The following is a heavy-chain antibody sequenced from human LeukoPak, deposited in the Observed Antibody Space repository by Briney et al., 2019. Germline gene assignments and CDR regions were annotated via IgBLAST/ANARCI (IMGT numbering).Heavy chain of an antibody. D-gene: IGHD4-17*01. V-gene: IGHV1-46*01. CDR1: GYTFTSYY. CDR3: ARDGRFSYGDYVGPASSWFDP. CDR2: INPSGGST. Sequence: GSVKVSCKASGYTFTSYYMHWVGQAPGQGLEWMGIINPSGGSTSYAQKFQGRGTMTRDTPTSTVYMELSSLRSEDTAVYYSARDGRFSYGDYVGPASSWFDPWGQGTLFTVSS. J-gene: IGHJ5*02.